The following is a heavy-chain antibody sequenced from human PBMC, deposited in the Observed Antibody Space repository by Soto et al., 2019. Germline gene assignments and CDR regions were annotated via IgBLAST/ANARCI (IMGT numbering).Heavy chain of an antibody. Sequence: PSETLSLTCDVSGGSISSGGYSWSWIRQPPGKGLEWIGYIYHSGSTYYNPSLKSRVTISVDRSKNQFSLKLSSVTAADTAVYYCARDRRSGYSYGSPYYYYGMDVWGQGTTVTVSS. CDR1: GGSISSGGYS. D-gene: IGHD5-18*01. CDR3: ARDRRSGYSYGSPYYYYGMDV. CDR2: IYHSGST. J-gene: IGHJ6*02. V-gene: IGHV4-30-2*01.